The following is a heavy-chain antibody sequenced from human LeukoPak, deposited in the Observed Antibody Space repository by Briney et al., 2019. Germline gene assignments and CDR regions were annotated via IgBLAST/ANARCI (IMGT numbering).Heavy chain of an antibody. J-gene: IGHJ5*02. CDR2: IKRDGSNT. CDR1: GFTFSEHS. CDR3: AKGGYASCFDP. Sequence: PGGSLRLSCEASGFTFSEHSMSWVRQAPGKGLEWVSTIKRDGSNTYYTDSVEGRFTITRDNSKNTLYLEMNTLRDEDTAVYYCAKGGYASCFDPWGQGTQVTVSS. V-gene: IGHV3-23*05. D-gene: IGHD2-15*01.